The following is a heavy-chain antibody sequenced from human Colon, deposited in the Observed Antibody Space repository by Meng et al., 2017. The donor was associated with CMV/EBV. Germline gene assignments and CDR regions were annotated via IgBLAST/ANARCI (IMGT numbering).Heavy chain of an antibody. CDR3: ARVLPTYYYDTSAYPLDY. D-gene: IGHD3-22*01. Sequence: GESLKISCAASEFTISSYWMSWVRQAPGQGLQWVSRINSDGTTTTYAESVKGRFTVSRDNAKNTMYLQMNSLRVEDTAVYYCARVLPTYYYDTSAYPLDYWGQGTLVTVSS. J-gene: IGHJ4*02. V-gene: IGHV3-74*01. CDR2: INSDGTTT. CDR1: EFTISSYW.